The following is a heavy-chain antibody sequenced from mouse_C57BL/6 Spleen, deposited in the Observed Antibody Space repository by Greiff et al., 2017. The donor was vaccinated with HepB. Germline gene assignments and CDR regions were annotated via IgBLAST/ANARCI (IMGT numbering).Heavy chain of an antibody. CDR2: IYPRSGNT. Sequence: QVQLQQSGAELARPGASVKLSCKASGYTFTSYGISWVKQRTGQGLEWIGEIYPRSGNTYYNEKFKGKATLTADKSSSTAYMELRSLTSEDSAVYFCARRDYGNYDAMDYWGQGTSVTVSS. D-gene: IGHD2-1*01. CDR3: ARRDYGNYDAMDY. J-gene: IGHJ4*01. CDR1: GYTFTSYG. V-gene: IGHV1-81*01.